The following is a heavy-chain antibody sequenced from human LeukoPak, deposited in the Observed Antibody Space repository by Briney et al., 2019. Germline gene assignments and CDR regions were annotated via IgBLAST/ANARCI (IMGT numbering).Heavy chain of an antibody. D-gene: IGHD5-24*01. J-gene: IGHJ6*02. V-gene: IGHV1-69*13. CDR3: AGPGDGYMPLNDLYYYYGMDV. CDR1: GGTFSSYA. Sequence: GASVKVSCKASGGTFSSYAISWVRQAPGQGLEWMGGIIPIFGTANYAQKFQGRVTITADESTSTAYMELSSLRSEDTAVYYCAGPGDGYMPLNDLYYYYGMDVWGHGTTVTVSS. CDR2: IIPIFGTA.